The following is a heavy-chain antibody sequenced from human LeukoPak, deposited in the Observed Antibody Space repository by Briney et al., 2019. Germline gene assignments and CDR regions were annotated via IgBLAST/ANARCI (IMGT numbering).Heavy chain of an antibody. Sequence: SETLSLTCTVSGGSISSSSYYWGWIRQPPGKGLEWIGSIYYSGSTYYNPSLKSRVTISVDTSKNQFSLKLSSVTAADTAVYYCASGYYYGPYYYYMDVWGKGTTVTISS. CDR2: IYYSGST. CDR1: GGSISSSSYY. J-gene: IGHJ6*03. CDR3: ASGYYYGPYYYYMDV. V-gene: IGHV4-39*01. D-gene: IGHD3-10*01.